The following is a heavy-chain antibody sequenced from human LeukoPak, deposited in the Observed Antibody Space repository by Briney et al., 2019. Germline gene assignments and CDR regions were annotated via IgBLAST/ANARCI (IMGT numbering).Heavy chain of an antibody. D-gene: IGHD3-10*01. J-gene: IGHJ4*02. V-gene: IGHV4-39*01. CDR1: GGSVSRNTYY. Sequence: SETLSLTCTDSGGSVSRNTYYWGWIRQPPGKGLEWIGTIYYSGSTYYNPSLKSRVTISVDTSKNQFSLKLSSVTAADTAVYYCAVSAGDYFYFWAQGTLVTVSS. CDR2: IYYSGST. CDR3: AVSAGDYFYF.